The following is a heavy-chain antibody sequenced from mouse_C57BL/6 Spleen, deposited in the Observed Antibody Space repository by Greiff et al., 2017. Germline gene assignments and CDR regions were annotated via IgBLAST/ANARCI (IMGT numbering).Heavy chain of an antibody. CDR2: INPNNGGT. J-gene: IGHJ2*01. D-gene: IGHD2-1*01. Sequence: VQLQQSGPELVKPGASVKISCKASGYTFTDYYMNWVQQSHGKSLEWIGDINPNNGGTSYNQKFKGKATLTVDKSSSTAYMELRSLTSEDSAVYYCASIYGNYDYWGQGTTLTVSS. CDR1: GYTFTDYY. V-gene: IGHV1-26*01. CDR3: ASIYGNYDY.